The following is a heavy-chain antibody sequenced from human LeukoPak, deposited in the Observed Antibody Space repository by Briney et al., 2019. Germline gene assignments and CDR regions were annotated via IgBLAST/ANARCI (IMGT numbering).Heavy chain of an antibody. CDR3: ATERGYSYGPFDY. V-gene: IGHV4-34*01. CDR1: GGSFSGYY. J-gene: IGHJ4*02. Sequence: PSETLSLTCAVYGGSFSGYYWSWIRQPPGKGLEWIGEINHSGSTNYNPSLKSRVTISVDTSKNQFSLKLSSVTAADTAVYYCATERGYSYGPFDYWGQGTLVNVSS. D-gene: IGHD5-18*01. CDR2: INHSGST.